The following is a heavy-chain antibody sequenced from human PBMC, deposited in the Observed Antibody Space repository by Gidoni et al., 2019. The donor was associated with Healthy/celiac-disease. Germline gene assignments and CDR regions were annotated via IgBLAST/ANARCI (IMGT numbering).Heavy chain of an antibody. V-gene: IGHV3-11*06. CDR1: GFTFSDYY. J-gene: IGHJ3*02. CDR2: ISSSSSYT. D-gene: IGHD5-12*01. CDR3: ARSIVAGSDDAFDI. Sequence: QVQLVESGVGLVKPGGSLRLSCAASGFTFSDYYMSWIGQAPGKGLEWVSYISSSSSYTNYADSVKGRFTISRDNAKNSLYLQMNSLRAEDTAVYYCARSIVAGSDDAFDIWGQGTMVTVSS.